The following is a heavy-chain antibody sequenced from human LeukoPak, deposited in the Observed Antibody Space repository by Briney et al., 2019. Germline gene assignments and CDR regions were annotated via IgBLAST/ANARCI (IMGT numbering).Heavy chain of an antibody. CDR2: ISGSGGST. CDR1: GFTFSSYA. V-gene: IGHV3-23*01. D-gene: IGHD6-13*01. CDR3: AKDIAASGLPRIFDF. J-gene: IGHJ4*02. Sequence: GGSLRLSCAASGFTFSSYAMSWVRQAPGKGLEWVSAISGSGGSTYYADSVKGRFTISRDNAKNTMYLQTNSLSVEDTAVYYCAKDIAASGLPRIFDFWGQGTLVTVSS.